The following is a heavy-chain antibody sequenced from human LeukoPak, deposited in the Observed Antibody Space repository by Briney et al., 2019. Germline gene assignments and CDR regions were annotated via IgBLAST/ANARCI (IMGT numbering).Heavy chain of an antibody. J-gene: IGHJ4*02. D-gene: IGHD3-22*01. V-gene: IGHV3-30-3*01. CDR3: ARDPGYYDSSGYHDY. CDR1: GFTFSSYA. Sequence: QAGGSLRLSCAASGFTFSSYAMHWVRQAPGKGLEWVAVISYDGSNKYYADSVKGRFTIPRDNSKNTLYLQMNSLRAEDTAVYYCARDPGYYDSSGYHDYWGQGTLVTVSS. CDR2: ISYDGSNK.